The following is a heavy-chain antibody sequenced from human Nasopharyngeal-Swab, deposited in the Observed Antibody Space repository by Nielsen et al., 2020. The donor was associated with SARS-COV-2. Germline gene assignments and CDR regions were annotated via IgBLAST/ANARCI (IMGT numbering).Heavy chain of an antibody. CDR2: IAHDASNE. CDR1: GFTFSGYG. D-gene: IGHD4-17*01. V-gene: IGHV3-30*03. Sequence: GGSLRLSCAASGFTFSGYGIHWVRQAPGKGLEWVAFIAHDASNEYYGDSVKGRFSISRDSSKNTLYLQMDSLRGEDTAVYYCARDAPAHYGAFYWGRGTLVTVSS. J-gene: IGHJ4*02. CDR3: ARDAPAHYGAFY.